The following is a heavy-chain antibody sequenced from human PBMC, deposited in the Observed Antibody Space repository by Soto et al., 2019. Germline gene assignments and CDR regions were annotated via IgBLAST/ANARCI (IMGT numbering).Heavy chain of an antibody. CDR3: ARFAKEENPKVGSWYYFDY. V-gene: IGHV4-31*03. CDR2: IYYSGRT. J-gene: IGHJ4*02. CDR1: GGSISSGGYF. D-gene: IGHD6-13*01. Sequence: QVQLQESGPGLVKPSQTLSLTCTVSGGSISSGGYFWSWVRQHPGKGLEWIGNIYYSGRTYYNPSLNSRVTISVDTSKNQCSLNLSSVTAADTAVYYCARFAKEENPKVGSWYYFDYWGQGTRVTVSS.